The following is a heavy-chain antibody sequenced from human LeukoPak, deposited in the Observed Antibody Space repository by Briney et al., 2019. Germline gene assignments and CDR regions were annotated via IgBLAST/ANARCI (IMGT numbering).Heavy chain of an antibody. V-gene: IGHV3-23*01. Sequence: GGSLRLSCAASGFTFSSYAMSWVRQAPGKGLEWVSAISGSGGSTYYADSVKGRFTISRDNSKNTLYLQMNSLRAEDTAVYYCAKSFFAAVAGKHLTRYYYYGMDVWGQGTTVTVSS. J-gene: IGHJ6*02. D-gene: IGHD6-19*01. CDR1: GFTFSSYA. CDR2: ISGSGGST. CDR3: AKSFFAAVAGKHLTRYYYYGMDV.